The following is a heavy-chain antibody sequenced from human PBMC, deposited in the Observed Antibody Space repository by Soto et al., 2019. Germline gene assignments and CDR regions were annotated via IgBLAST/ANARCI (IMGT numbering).Heavy chain of an antibody. Sequence: QLVESGGGVVQPGRSLRLSCAASGFTFSRYGMHWVRQAPGKGLEWVAVIWSDGSNNYADSVQGRFSISRDNSKNQLYLQMNSLRPDDTSLYYCARDEVDYGGMDVWGQGTTVTVSS. D-gene: IGHD3-10*01. J-gene: IGHJ6*02. CDR3: ARDEVDYGGMDV. CDR2: IWSDGSN. V-gene: IGHV3-33*01. CDR1: GFTFSRYG.